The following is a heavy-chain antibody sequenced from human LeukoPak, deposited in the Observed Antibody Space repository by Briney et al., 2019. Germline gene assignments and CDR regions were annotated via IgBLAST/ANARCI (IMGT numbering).Heavy chain of an antibody. D-gene: IGHD2-8*01. Sequence: PGGTLRLSCAASGFTFSTYGMSWVRQAPGKGLEWVSAISGSGGSTYSADSVKGRFTISRDNSKNSLYLQMNSLRAEDTAVYYCARALIGYYFDYWGQGTLVTVSS. V-gene: IGHV3-23*01. CDR2: ISGSGGST. CDR1: GFTFSTYG. J-gene: IGHJ4*02. CDR3: ARALIGYYFDY.